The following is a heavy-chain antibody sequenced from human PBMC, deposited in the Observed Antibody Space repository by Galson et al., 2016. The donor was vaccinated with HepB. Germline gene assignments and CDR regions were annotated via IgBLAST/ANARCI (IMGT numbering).Heavy chain of an antibody. CDR3: ARGFLSWMSPARYGMDV. CDR1: GFIFRDYY. D-gene: IGHD2-2*03. CDR2: ISSSDSTI. J-gene: IGHJ6*02. V-gene: IGHV3-11*01. Sequence: SLRLSCAATGFIFRDYYMSYIRQAPGKGLECVSYISSSDSTIYYADSVKGRFTISRDNAKNSLYLQMNSLRAEDTAVYYCARGFLSWMSPARYGMDVWGQGTTVTVSS.